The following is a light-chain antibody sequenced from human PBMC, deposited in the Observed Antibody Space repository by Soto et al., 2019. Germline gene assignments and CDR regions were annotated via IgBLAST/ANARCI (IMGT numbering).Light chain of an antibody. Sequence: QSVLTQPPSASGSPGPSVTLSCTGTNSDVGGYNYVSWYQQHPGKVPKLILHEVSQWPSGVRDRVSGSKSGNTASLTVSGLQAEDEADYSYSSFSDSSSSHVIFGGGTKLTVL. J-gene: IGLJ2*01. CDR2: EVS. CDR1: NSDVGGYNY. CDR3: SSFSDSSSSHVI. V-gene: IGLV2-8*01.